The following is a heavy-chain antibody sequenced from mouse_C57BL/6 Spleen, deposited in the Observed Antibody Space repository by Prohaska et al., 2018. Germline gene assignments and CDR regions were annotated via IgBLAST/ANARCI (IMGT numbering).Heavy chain of an antibody. CDR2: ISYDGSN. CDR3: ARDRTPIYYGPMDY. V-gene: IGHV3-6*01. CDR1: GYSITSGSY. D-gene: IGHD2-1*01. J-gene: IGHJ4*01. Sequence: DVQLQESGPGLVKPSQSLSLTCSVTGYSITSGSYWNWIRQFPGNKLEWMGYISYDGSNNYNPSLKNRISITRDTSKNQFFLKLNSVTTEDTATYYCARDRTPIYYGPMDYWGQGTSVTVSS.